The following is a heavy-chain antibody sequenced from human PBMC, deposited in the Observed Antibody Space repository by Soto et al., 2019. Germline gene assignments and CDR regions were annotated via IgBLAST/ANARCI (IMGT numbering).Heavy chain of an antibody. Sequence: SQTLSLTFAISGDSVSSNSAACNLIRHSPSRGLEWLGRTFYRSTWYNDYAVSVKSRITINPDTSKNQFSLQLNSVTPEDTALYYCARATSRVATITYFYFYGMDVWGQGTTVTVSS. CDR2: TFYRSTWYN. D-gene: IGHD5-12*01. V-gene: IGHV6-1*01. CDR1: GDSVSSNSAA. CDR3: ARATSRVATITYFYFYGMDV. J-gene: IGHJ6*02.